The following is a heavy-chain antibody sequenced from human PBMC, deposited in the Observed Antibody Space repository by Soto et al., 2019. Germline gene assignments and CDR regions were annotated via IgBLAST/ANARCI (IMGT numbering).Heavy chain of an antibody. V-gene: IGHV3-30*18. CDR1: GFTFSTYG. CDR2: ISYDGTNK. D-gene: IGHD4-17*01. CDR3: AKDLQSYGDYDYYCYSMDV. J-gene: IGHJ6*02. Sequence: QVQLVESGGGEVQPGSSLTISCAASGFTFSTYGMHGFRQTPGKGLEWVAVISYDGTNKFYSDSVKGRFTISRDNFKNTLTLQMNSLRADDTAVYSCAKDLQSYGDYDYYCYSMDVWGLGTRVTVSS.